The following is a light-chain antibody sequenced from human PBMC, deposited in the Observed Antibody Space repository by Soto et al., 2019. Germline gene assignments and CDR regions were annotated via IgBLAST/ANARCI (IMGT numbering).Light chain of an antibody. CDR2: GNI. CDR1: SSNIGAGYD. Sequence: QSVLTQPPSVSGAPGQRVTISCTGTSSNIGAGYDVHWYQQLPGTAPKLLIDGNINRPSGVPDRFSGSKSGTSASLAITGLQAEDEADYYCQSYDRSLSYVFGTGTKLTVL. J-gene: IGLJ1*01. V-gene: IGLV1-40*01. CDR3: QSYDRSLSYV.